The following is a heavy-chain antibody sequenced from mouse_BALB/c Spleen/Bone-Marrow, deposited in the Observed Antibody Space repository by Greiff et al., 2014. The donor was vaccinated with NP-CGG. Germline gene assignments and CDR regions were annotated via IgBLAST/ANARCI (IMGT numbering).Heavy chain of an antibody. Sequence: QVQLQQSGAKLVKPGASVKLSCKASGYTFTSYYMYWVKQRPGQGLEWIGEINPNNDGTNFNEKFKSKATLTVDKSSSTAYMQLSSLTSEDSAVYYCARAAYDPYAMDYWGQGTSVTVSS. V-gene: IGHV1S81*02. CDR1: GYTFTSYY. J-gene: IGHJ4*01. CDR3: ARAAYDPYAMDY. CDR2: INPNNDGT. D-gene: IGHD2-3*01.